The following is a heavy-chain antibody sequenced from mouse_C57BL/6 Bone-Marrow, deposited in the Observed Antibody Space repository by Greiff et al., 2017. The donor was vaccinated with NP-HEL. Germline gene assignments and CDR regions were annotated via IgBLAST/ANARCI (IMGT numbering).Heavy chain of an antibody. J-gene: IGHJ2*01. V-gene: IGHV5-4*03. CDR3: ARGTLVAPYYFDY. CDR2: ISDGGSYT. Sequence: EVKLVESGGGLVKPGGSLKLSCAASGFTFSSYAMSWVRQTPEKRLEWVATISDGGSYTYYPDNVKGRFTISRDNAKTNLYLQMSHLKSEDTAMDYCARGTLVAPYYFDYWGQGTTLTVSS. CDR1: GFTFSSYA. D-gene: IGHD1-1*01.